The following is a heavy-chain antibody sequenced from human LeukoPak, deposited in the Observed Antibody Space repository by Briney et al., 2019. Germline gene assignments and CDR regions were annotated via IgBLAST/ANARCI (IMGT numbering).Heavy chain of an antibody. D-gene: IGHD6-13*01. CDR1: GYTFTSYG. J-gene: IGHJ4*02. Sequence: GASVKVSCKASGYTFTSYGISWVRQAPGQGLEWMGWISAYNGNTNYAQKLQGRVTMTTDTSTSTAYMELRSLRSDDTAVYYCARDFKFGSSWYPLGDPPRIYFDYWGQGTLVTVSS. CDR2: ISAYNGNT. CDR3: ARDFKFGSSWYPLGDPPRIYFDY. V-gene: IGHV1-18*01.